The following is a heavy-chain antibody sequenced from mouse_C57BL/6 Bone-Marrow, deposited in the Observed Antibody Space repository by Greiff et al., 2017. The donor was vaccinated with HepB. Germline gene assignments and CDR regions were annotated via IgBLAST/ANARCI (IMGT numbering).Heavy chain of an antibody. V-gene: IGHV1-81*01. CDR1: GYTFTSYG. J-gene: IGHJ2*01. CDR3: ARRGRYSSGVDY. Sequence: VKLMESGAELARPGASVKLSCKASGYTFTSYGISWVKQRTGQGLEWIGEIYPRSGNTYYNEKFKGKATLTADKSSRTAYMELRSLTSEDSAVYFCARRGRYSSGVDYWGQGTTLTVSS. CDR2: IYPRSGNT. D-gene: IGHD3-2*02.